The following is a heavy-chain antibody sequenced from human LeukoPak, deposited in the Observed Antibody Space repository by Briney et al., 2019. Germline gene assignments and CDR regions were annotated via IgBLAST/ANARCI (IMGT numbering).Heavy chain of an antibody. D-gene: IGHD2-21*02. CDR3: AREAYCGGDCYRSYFQH. Sequence: GSSVKVSCKASGGTFSSYAISWVRQAPGQGLEWMGGVIPIFGTANYAQKFQGRVTMTRDMSTSTVYMELSSLRSEDTAVYYCAREAYCGGDCYRSYFQHWGQGTLVTVSS. CDR1: GGTFSSYA. CDR2: VIPIFGTA. J-gene: IGHJ1*01. V-gene: IGHV1-69*05.